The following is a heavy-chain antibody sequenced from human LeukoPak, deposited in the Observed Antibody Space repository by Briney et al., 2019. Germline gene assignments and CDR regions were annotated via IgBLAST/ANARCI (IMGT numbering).Heavy chain of an antibody. CDR1: GFTFSSYG. V-gene: IGHV3-30*02. D-gene: IGHD6-13*01. CDR2: IRYDGSNK. CDR3: AKDLLAIAAARKYYFDY. Sequence: GGSLRLSCAASGFTFSSYGMHWVRQAPGKGLEWVAFIRYDGSNKYYADSVKGRFTTSRDNSKNTLYLQMNSLRAEDTAVYYCAKDLLAIAAARKYYFDYWGQGTLVTVSS. J-gene: IGHJ4*02.